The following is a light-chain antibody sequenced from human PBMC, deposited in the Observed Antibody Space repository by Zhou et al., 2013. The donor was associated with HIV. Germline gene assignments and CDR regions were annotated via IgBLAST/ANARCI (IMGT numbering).Light chain of an antibody. CDR2: SAS. J-gene: IGKJ2*01. CDR1: QSISSY. Sequence: DIQMTQSPSSLSASVGDRVTITCRASQSISSYLNWYQQKPGKAPKLLIYSASTLQSGVPSRFSGSGSGTDFALTXSSLQPEDFATYYCQQSFSTPVTFGQGTKLEIK. V-gene: IGKV1-39*01. CDR3: QQSFSTPVT.